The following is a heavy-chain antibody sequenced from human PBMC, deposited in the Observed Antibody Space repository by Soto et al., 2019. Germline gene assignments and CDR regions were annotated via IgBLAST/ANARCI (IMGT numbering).Heavy chain of an antibody. Sequence: PSETLSLTCTVSGGSISSGGYYWSWIRQPPGKGLEWIGEINHRGSTHYNPSLKSRVTISVDTSKNQFSLKLSSVTAADTAVYYCARHRLGEYSGYDLGFFDYWGQGTLVTVSS. V-gene: IGHV4-39*01. J-gene: IGHJ4*02. CDR3: ARHRLGEYSGYDLGFFDY. CDR1: GGSISSGGYY. D-gene: IGHD5-12*01. CDR2: INHRGST.